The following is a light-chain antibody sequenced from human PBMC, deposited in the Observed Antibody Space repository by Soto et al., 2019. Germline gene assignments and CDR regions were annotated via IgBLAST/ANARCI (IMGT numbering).Light chain of an antibody. CDR1: QDIRND. V-gene: IGKV1-6*01. CDR2: AAS. Sequence: AIQMTQSPSFLSASVGDRVIITCRASQDIRNDLGWYQHKPGKAPKVLISAASNLQSGVPSRFSGRGSGTEFTLTINSLQPEDFASYYCLQDFNYPRTFGQGTKVEIK. CDR3: LQDFNYPRT. J-gene: IGKJ1*01.